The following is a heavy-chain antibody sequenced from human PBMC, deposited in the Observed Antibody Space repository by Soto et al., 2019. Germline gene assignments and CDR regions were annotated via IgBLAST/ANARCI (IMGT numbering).Heavy chain of an antibody. CDR2: ISSSSTSI. J-gene: IGHJ4*02. CDR1: GFTFSSYS. Sequence: EVQLVESGGGLVKPGESLRLSCAASGFTFSSYSMNWVRQAPGKGLEWVSSISSSSTSIYYADSMKGRFTISRDNAKSSLYLKMSSLTAEDTAVYYCARTDYYGSGPVDSRGQGTLVTVAS. CDR3: ARTDYYGSGPVDS. D-gene: IGHD3-10*01. V-gene: IGHV3-21*01.